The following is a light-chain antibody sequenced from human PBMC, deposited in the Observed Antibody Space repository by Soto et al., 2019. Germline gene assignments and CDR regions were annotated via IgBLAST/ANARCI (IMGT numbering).Light chain of an antibody. V-gene: IGLV1-40*01. CDR2: GNS. J-gene: IGLJ3*02. CDR3: QSYDSSLSGWV. Sequence: QLVLTQPPSVSGAPGQRVTISCTGSSSNIGAGYDVNWYQQLPGTAPKLLIYGNSNRPSGVPDRFSGSKSGTSAPLAITGLQAEDEADYYCQSYDSSLSGWVFGGGTQLTVL. CDR1: SSNIGAGYD.